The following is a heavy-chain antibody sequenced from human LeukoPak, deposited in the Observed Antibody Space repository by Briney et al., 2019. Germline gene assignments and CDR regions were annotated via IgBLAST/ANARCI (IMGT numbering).Heavy chain of an antibody. V-gene: IGHV3-48*04. J-gene: IGHJ4*02. Sequence: GGSLRLSCVASRFIFSNYSMNWVRQAPGKGLEWVSYISRSRTTIYYADSVKGRFTISRDNAKNSLYLQMNSLRAEDTAVCYCARPTDSGYDYGPGFDYWGQGTLVTVSS. CDR2: ISRSRTTI. CDR1: RFIFSNYS. D-gene: IGHD5-12*01. CDR3: ARPTDSGYDYGPGFDY.